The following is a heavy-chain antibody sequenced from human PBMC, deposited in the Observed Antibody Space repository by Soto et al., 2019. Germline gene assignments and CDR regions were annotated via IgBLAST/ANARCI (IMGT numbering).Heavy chain of an antibody. CDR3: ARDKVVGPTTLDY. CDR1: GFTFSTYW. Sequence: GGSLRLSCVASGFTFSTYWMSWVRQAPGKGLEWVANIKEDGSEKYYLDSVKGRFTIYRDNAKNSLYLQMNSLRAEDTAVYYCARDKVVGPTTLDYWGQGTLVTVSS. CDR2: IKEDGSEK. D-gene: IGHD1-26*01. V-gene: IGHV3-7*03. J-gene: IGHJ4*02.